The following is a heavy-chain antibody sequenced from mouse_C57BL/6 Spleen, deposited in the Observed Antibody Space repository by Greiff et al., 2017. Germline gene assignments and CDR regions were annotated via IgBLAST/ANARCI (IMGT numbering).Heavy chain of an antibody. CDR2: FHPYNDDT. Sequence: QVQLQQSGAELVKPGASVKMSCKASGYTFTTYPIEWMKQTHGKSLEWIGNFHPYNDDTKYNEKFKGKATLTVEKSSSTVYLALSRLTSDDTAVYYCARSNKDYYGSSYYAMDYWGQGTSVTVSS. D-gene: IGHD1-1*01. CDR1: GYTFTTYP. V-gene: IGHV1-47*01. CDR3: ARSNKDYYGSSYYAMDY. J-gene: IGHJ4*01.